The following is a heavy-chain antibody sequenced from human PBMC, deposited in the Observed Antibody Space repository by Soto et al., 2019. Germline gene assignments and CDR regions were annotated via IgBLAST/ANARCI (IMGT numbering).Heavy chain of an antibody. Sequence: XSLRLSCAASGLIFRNSKMHWVRQAPGKGLVWVSRISTDGSITDYADSVKGRFTVSRDNAKNTLYLQMNSLRVDDTAVYYCARDTNGLHYWGQGTLVTVSS. V-gene: IGHV3-74*01. CDR1: GLIFRNSK. J-gene: IGHJ4*02. CDR3: ARDTNGLHY. CDR2: ISTDGSIT. D-gene: IGHD2-8*01.